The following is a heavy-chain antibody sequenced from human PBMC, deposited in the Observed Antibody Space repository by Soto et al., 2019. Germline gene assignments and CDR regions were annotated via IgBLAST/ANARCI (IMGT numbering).Heavy chain of an antibody. V-gene: IGHV1-69*13. Sequence: GASVKVSCKASGCTFSSYAISWVRQAPGQGLEWMGGIIPIFGTANYAQKFQGRVTITADESTSTAYMELSSLRSEDTAVYYCARDVPYDSSGYSYPTFDYWGQGTLVTVSS. J-gene: IGHJ4*02. D-gene: IGHD3-22*01. CDR2: IIPIFGTA. CDR3: ARDVPYDSSGYSYPTFDY. CDR1: GCTFSSYA.